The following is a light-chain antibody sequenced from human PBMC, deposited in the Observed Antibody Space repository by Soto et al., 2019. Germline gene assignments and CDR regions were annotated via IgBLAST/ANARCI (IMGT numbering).Light chain of an antibody. CDR3: QQRSNWPPYT. CDR1: QSVSRY. J-gene: IGKJ2*01. CDR2: DAS. Sequence: EIVLTQSPATLSLSPGERATLSCRASQSVSRYLAWYQQKPGQAPRLLIYDASNRATGIPARFSGSGSGTDFTLTISSLEPEDFAVYYCQQRSNWPPYTFGQGTKLRSN. V-gene: IGKV3-11*01.